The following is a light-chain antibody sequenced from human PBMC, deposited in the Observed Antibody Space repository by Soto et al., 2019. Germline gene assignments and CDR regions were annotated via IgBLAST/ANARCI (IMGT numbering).Light chain of an antibody. J-gene: IGKJ2*01. CDR3: QQYSNYSPST. CDR1: QSIRSW. Sequence: DIQMTQSPSSLSSSVGDRVTITCRASQSIRSWLAWYQQKPGAGPKLLIYDASSLESGAPSRFSGSGSGTEFTLSISSLQPADFGTYYCQQYSNYSPSTFGQGTKLQIK. CDR2: DAS. V-gene: IGKV1-5*01.